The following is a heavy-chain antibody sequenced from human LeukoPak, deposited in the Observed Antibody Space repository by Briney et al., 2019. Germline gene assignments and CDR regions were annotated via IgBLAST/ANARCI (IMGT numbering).Heavy chain of an antibody. V-gene: IGHV1-2*02. Sequence: ASVKVSCKASGYTFTGYYMHWVRQAPGQGLEWMGWINPNSGGTNYAQKFQGRVTMTRDTSISTAYMELSRQRSDDTAVYYCARYNWNYYYYYMDVWGKGTTVTVSS. D-gene: IGHD1-20*01. CDR3: ARYNWNYYYYYMDV. CDR2: INPNSGGT. CDR1: GYTFTGYY. J-gene: IGHJ6*03.